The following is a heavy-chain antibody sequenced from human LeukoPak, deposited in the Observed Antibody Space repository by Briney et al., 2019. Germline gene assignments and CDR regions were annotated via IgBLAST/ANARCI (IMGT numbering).Heavy chain of an antibody. Sequence: WASVKVSFTPSGYTFTVYYMHWVRQAPGQGLEWMGWINPNSGGTNYAQKFQGRVTMTRDTSISTAYMELSRLRSDDPAVYYCARSTYYYGSGSYEVYLNLDYWGQGTLVTVSS. CDR3: ARSTYYYGSGSYEVYLNLDY. CDR2: INPNSGGT. D-gene: IGHD3-10*01. V-gene: IGHV1-2*02. J-gene: IGHJ4*02. CDR1: GYTFTVYY.